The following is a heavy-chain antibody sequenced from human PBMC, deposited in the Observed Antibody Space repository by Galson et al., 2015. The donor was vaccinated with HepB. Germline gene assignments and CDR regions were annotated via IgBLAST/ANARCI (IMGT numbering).Heavy chain of an antibody. J-gene: IGHJ3*02. CDR2: IKSKTVGGTT. CDR1: GFTFSNAW. D-gene: IGHD3-22*01. CDR3: ARHDPYYYDSSGRDAFDI. Sequence: SLRLSCAASGFTFSNAWMNWVRQVPGKGLEWVGRIKSKTVGGTTDYAAPVKGRFTISRDDSKNTLYLQMSSLKASDTAMYYCARHDPYYYDSSGRDAFDIWGQGTMVTVSS. V-gene: IGHV3-15*07.